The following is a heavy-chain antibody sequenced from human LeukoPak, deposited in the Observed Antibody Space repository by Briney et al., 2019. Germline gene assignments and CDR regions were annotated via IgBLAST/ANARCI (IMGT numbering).Heavy chain of an antibody. CDR2: ISSSSSTM. CDR3: ALTAPIDY. J-gene: IGHJ4*02. D-gene: IGHD3-16*01. V-gene: IGHV3-48*01. Sequence: PGGSLRLSCAASGFTFSSYSMNWVRQAPGKGLEWVSYISSSSSTMYYADSVKGRFTISRDNAKNSLYLQMNSLRAEDTAVYYCALTAPIDYWGQGTLVTVSS. CDR1: GFTFSSYS.